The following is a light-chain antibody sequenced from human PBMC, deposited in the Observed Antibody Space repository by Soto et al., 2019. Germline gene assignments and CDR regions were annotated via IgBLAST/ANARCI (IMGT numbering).Light chain of an antibody. CDR2: SNN. CDR3: ASWDDRLGAVI. J-gene: IGLJ2*01. V-gene: IGLV1-47*02. Sequence: QSVLTQPPSASGTPGQKVFIYCSGSRSNIGGTNYAYWYQQLPGAAPKLLMHSNNLRPSGVPERISGSKFGTAASLAISGLRSEDEAVYYCASWDDRLGAVIFGGGTKLTVL. CDR1: RSNIGGTNY.